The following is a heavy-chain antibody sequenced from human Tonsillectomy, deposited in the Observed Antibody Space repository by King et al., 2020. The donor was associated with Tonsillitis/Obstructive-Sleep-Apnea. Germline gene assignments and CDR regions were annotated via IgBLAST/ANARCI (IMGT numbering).Heavy chain of an antibody. J-gene: IGHJ6*03. CDR3: ARLYYDFWSVYYPSYYYYYMDV. Sequence: QVQLVESGGGLVKPGGSLRLSCAASGFTFSDYYMSWIRQAPGKGLEWVSYISSSGSTIYYADSVKGRFTISRDNAKNSLYLQMNSLRAEDTAVYYCARLYYDFWSVYYPSYYYYYMDVCVKGTTVTVSS. D-gene: IGHD3-3*01. V-gene: IGHV3-11*01. CDR1: GFTFSDYY. CDR2: ISSSGSTI.